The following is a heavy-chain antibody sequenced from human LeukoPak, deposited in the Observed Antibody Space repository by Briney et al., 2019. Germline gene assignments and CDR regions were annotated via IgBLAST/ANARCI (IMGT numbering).Heavy chain of an antibody. CDR1: GVSISSSSFY. CDR2: IYDSGST. D-gene: IGHD3-22*01. Sequence: SETLSLTCTVSGVSISSSSFYWGCIRQPPGKGLEWIGSIYDSGSTYYNPSLKSRVTISVDTSNNQFYLKLSSVTAADTAVYYCASPLRYDSSAFFFDCWGQGTLVTVSS. J-gene: IGHJ4*02. CDR3: ASPLRYDSSAFFFDC. V-gene: IGHV4-39*07.